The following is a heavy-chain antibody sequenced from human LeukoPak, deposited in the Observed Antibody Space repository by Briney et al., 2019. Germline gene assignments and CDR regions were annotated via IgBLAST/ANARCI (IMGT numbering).Heavy chain of an antibody. CDR1: GGTFSSYA. CDR2: IIPIFGTA. V-gene: IGHV1-69*13. CDR3: ARVEYSSSLGWFDP. Sequence: ASVKVSCKASGGTFSSYAISWVRQAPGQGLEWMGGIIPIFGTANYAQKFQGRVTITADESTSTAYMELSSLRSEDTAVYYCARVEYSSSLGWFDPWAREPWSPSPQ. D-gene: IGHD6-6*01. J-gene: IGHJ5*02.